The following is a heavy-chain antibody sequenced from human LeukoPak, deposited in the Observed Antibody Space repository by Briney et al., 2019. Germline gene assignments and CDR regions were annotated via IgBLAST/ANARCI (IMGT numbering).Heavy chain of an antibody. D-gene: IGHD1-1*01. CDR3: ARLVEPYGLDV. V-gene: IGHV1-46*01. J-gene: IGHJ6*02. CDR2: INPSDIST. CDR1: GYTFTNYF. Sequence: GASVKVSCKASGYTFTNYFIQWVRQAPGQGLEWMGIINPSDISTTHAQKFQGRVTMTRDTTTSTVFMELSRLRSEDTAVYYCARLVEPYGLDVWGQGTTVTVS.